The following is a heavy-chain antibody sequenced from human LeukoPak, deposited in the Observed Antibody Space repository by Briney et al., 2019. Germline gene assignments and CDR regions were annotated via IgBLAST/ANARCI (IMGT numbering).Heavy chain of an antibody. V-gene: IGHV3-13*01. CDR3: AREGPLPY. CDR1: GFTLSNYE. Sequence: GGSLRLSCAASGFTLSNYEMHWVRQPAGKGLEWVSTLSPNGATYYPDSVKGRFTISRDNAKNSLFLQMNSLRAEDTAIYYCAREGPLPYWGQGALVIVSS. J-gene: IGHJ4*02. CDR2: LSPNGAT. D-gene: IGHD5/OR15-5a*01.